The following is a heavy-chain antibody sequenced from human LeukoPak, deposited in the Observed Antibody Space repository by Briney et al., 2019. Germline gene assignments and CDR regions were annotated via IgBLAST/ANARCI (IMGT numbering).Heavy chain of an antibody. Sequence: GGSLRLSCTASGITFRNSAINWVRQAPGKGREWVGFITSNSNGATAEYATSVKGRFSISRDDSTSIAYLQMNSLKSEDTGVYYCSFATSGWKATLDYWGRGSPVTV. V-gene: IGHV3-49*04. CDR3: SFATSGWKATLDY. CDR2: ITSNSNGATA. CDR1: GITFRNSA. D-gene: IGHD6-25*01. J-gene: IGHJ4*02.